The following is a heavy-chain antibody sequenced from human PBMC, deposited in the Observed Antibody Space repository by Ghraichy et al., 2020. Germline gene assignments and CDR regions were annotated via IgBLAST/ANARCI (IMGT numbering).Heavy chain of an antibody. Sequence: ASVKVSCKASGYTFTDYYIHWVRQAPGQGLEWMGWIYPNSGGTNYAQKFQGRVTMTRDTSISTAYMELSGLRSDDTAVYYCARDPGYSHGYPSYDDWGQGTLVTVSS. V-gene: IGHV1-2*02. CDR3: ARDPGYSHGYPSYDD. J-gene: IGHJ4*02. CDR2: IYPNSGGT. CDR1: GYTFTDYY. D-gene: IGHD5-18*01.